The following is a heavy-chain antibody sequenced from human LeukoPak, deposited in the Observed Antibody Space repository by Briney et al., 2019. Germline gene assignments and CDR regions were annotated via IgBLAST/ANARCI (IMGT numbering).Heavy chain of an antibody. CDR3: AKVHPGYSSGWKEVGAFDI. CDR1: GFTFSSYG. Sequence: GGSLRLSCAASGFTFSSYGMHWVRQAPGKGLEWVAFIRYDGSNKYYADSVKGRFTLSRDNSKNTLYLQMNSLRAEDTAVYYCAKVHPGYSSGWKEVGAFDIWGQGTMVTVSS. V-gene: IGHV3-30*02. D-gene: IGHD6-19*01. CDR2: IRYDGSNK. J-gene: IGHJ3*02.